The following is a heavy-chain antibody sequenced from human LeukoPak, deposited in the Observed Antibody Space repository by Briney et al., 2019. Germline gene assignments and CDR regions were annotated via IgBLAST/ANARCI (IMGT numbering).Heavy chain of an antibody. CDR2: IRYDRRNQ. D-gene: IGHD3-22*01. J-gene: IGHJ4*02. CDR3: AKDYSDSSGYFRVPHVFDF. CDR1: GFTFSSYG. Sequence: GGSLRLSCAASGFTFSSYGMHWVRQAPGKGLEWVAFIRYDRRNQYYADSVRGRFTISRDNSKNTLYLQMNSLRAEDTAVYYCAKDYSDSSGYFRVPHVFDFWGQGTLVTVSS. V-gene: IGHV3-30*02.